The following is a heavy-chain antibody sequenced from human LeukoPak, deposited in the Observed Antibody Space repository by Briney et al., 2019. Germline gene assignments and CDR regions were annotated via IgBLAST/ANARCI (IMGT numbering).Heavy chain of an antibody. CDR3: ARPSIAAAAVDV. CDR1: GFTFSSYA. Sequence: PGGSLRLSCAASGFTFSSYAMSWVRQPPGKGLEWVSAISGSGGSTYYADSVKGRFTISRDNSKNTLYLQMNSLRAEDTAVYYCARPSIAAAAVDVGGQGTLVTVSS. D-gene: IGHD6-13*01. V-gene: IGHV3-23*01. J-gene: IGHJ4*02. CDR2: ISGSGGST.